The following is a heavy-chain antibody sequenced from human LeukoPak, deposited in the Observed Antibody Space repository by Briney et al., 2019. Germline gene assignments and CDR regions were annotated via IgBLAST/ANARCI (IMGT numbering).Heavy chain of an antibody. D-gene: IGHD1-26*01. CDR3: ARDRVVSRSVGAIEKIDH. CDR1: GFTFCSYS. J-gene: IGHJ4*02. V-gene: IGHV3-21*01. CDR2: ISSSSRYI. Sequence: GGYLRLSSAASGFTFCSYSMNRVRQAPGKGLEWVSYISSSSRYIFNTDSVKGRFTISTDNTKNSLYLQMKSLRAEDTAVSYCARDRVVSRSVGAIEKIDHWGRGTLVTVSS.